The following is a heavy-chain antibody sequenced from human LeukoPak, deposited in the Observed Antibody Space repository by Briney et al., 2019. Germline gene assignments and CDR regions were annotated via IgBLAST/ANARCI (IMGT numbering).Heavy chain of an antibody. CDR3: AKASSNYGSGSYSDY. J-gene: IGHJ4*02. CDR2: ISGSGGST. V-gene: IGHV3-23*01. D-gene: IGHD3-10*01. CDR1: GFTFSSYG. Sequence: PGGSLRLSCAAPGFTFSSYGMSWVRQAPGKGLEWVSAISGSGGSTYYADSVKGRFTISRDNSKNTLYLQMNSLRAEDTAVYYCAKASSNYGSGSYSDYWGQGTLVTVSS.